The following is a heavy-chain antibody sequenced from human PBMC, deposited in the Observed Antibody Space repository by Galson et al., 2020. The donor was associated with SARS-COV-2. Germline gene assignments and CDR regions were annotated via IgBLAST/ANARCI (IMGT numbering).Heavy chain of an antibody. Sequence: QAGGSLRLSCRASGFTFNIYWMHWVRQAPGKGLEGVSHISGDGSTTNYAASVKGRFTIPGDNAKTPWYLEMKRMGVDDTAVYFGVSYPSGMPADAFDMWGQGTTVAVSS. V-gene: IGHV3-74*01. J-gene: IGHJ3*02. CDR3: VSYPSGMPADAFDM. D-gene: IGHD3-10*01. CDR2: ISGDGSTT. CDR1: GFTFNIYW.